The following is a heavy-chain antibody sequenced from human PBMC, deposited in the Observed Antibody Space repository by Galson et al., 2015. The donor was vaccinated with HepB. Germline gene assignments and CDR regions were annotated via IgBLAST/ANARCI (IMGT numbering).Heavy chain of an antibody. J-gene: IGHJ4*02. V-gene: IGHV1-69*13. CDR1: GDTFNNYA. Sequence: SVKVSCKASGDTFNNYAFNWVRQAPGQGLEWMGGVLPVFDTPIYAQKFQDRVTITADESTSTVYMELSRLRSDDTAVYYCARDRHNYYDCRGYSGSFDIWGQGTLVTVSS. CDR2: VLPVFDTP. CDR3: ARDRHNYYDCRGYSGSFDI. D-gene: IGHD3-22*01.